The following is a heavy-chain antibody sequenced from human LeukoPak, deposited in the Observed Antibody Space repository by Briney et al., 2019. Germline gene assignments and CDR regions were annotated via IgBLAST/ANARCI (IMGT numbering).Heavy chain of an antibody. CDR3: ARESWNDNYYYYMDV. CDR2: IYYSGST. J-gene: IGHJ6*03. CDR1: GGSISSSSYY. D-gene: IGHD1-1*01. Sequence: SETLSLTCTVSGGSISSSSYYWGWIRQPPGKGLEWIGSIYYSGSTYYNPSLKSRVTISVDTSKNQFSLKLSSVTAADTAVYYCARESWNDNYYYYMDVWGKGTTVTISS. V-gene: IGHV4-39*07.